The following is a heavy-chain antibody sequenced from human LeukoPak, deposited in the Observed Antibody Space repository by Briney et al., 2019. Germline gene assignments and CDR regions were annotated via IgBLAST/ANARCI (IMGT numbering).Heavy chain of an antibody. CDR1: GYSISSGYY. Sequence: SETLSLTCTVSGYSISSGYYWGWIRPPPGKGLEWIGSIYHSGSTYYNSGSTYYNPSLKSRVTISVDTSKNQFSLKLSSVTAADTAVHYCARMGGLSVAGNAWGQGTLVTVSS. V-gene: IGHV4-39*07. J-gene: IGHJ5*02. D-gene: IGHD6-19*01. CDR3: ARMGGLSVAGNA. CDR2: IYHSGSTYYNSGST.